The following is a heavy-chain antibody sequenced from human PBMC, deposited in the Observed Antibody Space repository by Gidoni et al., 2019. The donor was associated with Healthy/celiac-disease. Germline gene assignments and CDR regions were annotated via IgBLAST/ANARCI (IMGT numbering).Heavy chain of an antibody. J-gene: IGHJ4*02. CDR1: GGTLSRYA. Sequence: QVQLVQSGAEVTKPGSSVKVSAQASGGTLSRYAISWVRQAPGQGIEGIGGEIPNCGAANYAQKFQGRVTITADKSTSTAYMELSSLRSEVTAVYYFARDHPGIAAAGIVYWGQGTLVTVSS. V-gene: IGHV1-69*06. D-gene: IGHD6-13*01. CDR3: ARDHPGIAAAGIVY. CDR2: EIPNCGAA.